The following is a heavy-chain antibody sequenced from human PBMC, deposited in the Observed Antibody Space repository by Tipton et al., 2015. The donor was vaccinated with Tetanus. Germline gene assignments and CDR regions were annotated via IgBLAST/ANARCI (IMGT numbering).Heavy chain of an antibody. CDR2: NGGHNGDT. Sequence: SGPEVKVSCKASGYTFTKYGINWIRQAPGQGLEWLGWNGGHNGDTNYAQKFQGRVTMTTDTSANTAYMELRSLRSDDTAVYFCARLVKQWLIPEDYWGQGTLVTVSS. CDR1: GYTFTKYG. CDR3: ARLVKQWLIPEDY. V-gene: IGHV1-18*01. D-gene: IGHD6-19*01. J-gene: IGHJ4*02.